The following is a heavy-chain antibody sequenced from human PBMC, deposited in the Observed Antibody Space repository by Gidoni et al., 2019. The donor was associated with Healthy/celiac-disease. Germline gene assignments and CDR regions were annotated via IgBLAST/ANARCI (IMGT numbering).Heavy chain of an antibody. V-gene: IGHV1-8*01. J-gene: IGHJ4*02. CDR1: GYTFTSYD. Sequence: QVQLVQSGAEVKKPGASVKVSCKASGYTFTSYDINWVRQATGQGLEWMGWMNPNGGNTGYAQKFQGRVTMTRDTSKSTAYMGLGSLRSEDTAVYYWARGRDFWGGGWGQGTLVTVSS. D-gene: IGHD3-3*01. CDR2: MNPNGGNT. CDR3: ARGRDFWGGG.